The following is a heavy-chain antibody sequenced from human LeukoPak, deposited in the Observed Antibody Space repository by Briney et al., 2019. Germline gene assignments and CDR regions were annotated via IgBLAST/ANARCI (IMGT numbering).Heavy chain of an antibody. CDR2: IIPIFGTA. V-gene: IGHV1-69*05. J-gene: IGHJ4*02. D-gene: IGHD4-17*01. CDR3: ARGFDYGDYTF. Sequence: SVKVSCKASGGTFSSFAISWVRQAPGQGLEWMGGIIPIFGTANYAQMFQGRVTITTDESTSTAYMELTSLRSEDTAVYYCARGFDYGDYTFWGQGTLVTVSS. CDR1: GGTFSSFA.